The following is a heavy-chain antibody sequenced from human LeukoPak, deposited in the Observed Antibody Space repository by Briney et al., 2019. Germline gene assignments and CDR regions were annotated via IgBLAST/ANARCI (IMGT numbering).Heavy chain of an antibody. CDR1: GYTFTSHG. CDR3: ARDLLPEAYFDH. D-gene: IGHD1-14*01. CDR2: INAYNGNT. V-gene: IGHV1-18*01. Sequence: ASVKVSCKASGYTFTSHGISWVRQAPGEGLEWMGWINAYNGNTNYAQKFQGRLTMTTDTSTNTAYMELRSLTSDDTAVYYCARDLLPEAYFDHWGQGTLVTVSS. J-gene: IGHJ4*02.